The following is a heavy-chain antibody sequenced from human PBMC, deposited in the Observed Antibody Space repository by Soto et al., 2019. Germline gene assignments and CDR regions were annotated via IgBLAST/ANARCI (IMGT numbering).Heavy chain of an antibody. CDR2: IYPGDSDT. CDR1: GYTFTDYW. J-gene: IGHJ6*02. V-gene: IGHV5-51*01. CDR3: AKVSILTESYHYYAMDV. D-gene: IGHD3-9*01. Sequence: PGESLKISCKGSGYTFTDYWIGWVRQLPGKGLEWMGIIYPGDSDTRYSPSFQGHVTITVDKSTNTAYLQWNTLRASDTAMYFCAKVSILTESYHYYAMDVWGQGTTVTVSS.